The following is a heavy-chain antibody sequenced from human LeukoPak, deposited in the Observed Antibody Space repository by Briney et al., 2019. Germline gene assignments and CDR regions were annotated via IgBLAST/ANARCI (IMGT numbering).Heavy chain of an antibody. CDR3: ARPMHGNQYYFDY. CDR1: GFSFSSYG. D-gene: IGHD4-23*01. V-gene: IGHV3-33*01. Sequence: PGRSLRLSCAASGFSFSSYGMHWVRQAPGKGLEWVAIIWYDGSNKYYADFVKGRFTISRGNSKNTPYLQMNSLRAEDTAVYYCARPMHGNQYYFDYWGQGTLVTVSS. CDR2: IWYDGSNK. J-gene: IGHJ4*02.